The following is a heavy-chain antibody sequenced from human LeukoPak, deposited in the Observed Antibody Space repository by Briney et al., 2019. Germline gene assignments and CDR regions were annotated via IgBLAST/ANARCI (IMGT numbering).Heavy chain of an antibody. V-gene: IGHV1-69*13. CDR2: IIPIFGTA. J-gene: IGHJ5*02. CDR1: GGTFSSYA. Sequence: SVKVSCKASGGTFSSYAISWVRQAPGQGLEWMGGIIPIFGTANYAQKFQGRVTITADESTSTAYMELSSLRSEDTAVYYCARCHRYYYDSSGYSRNNWFDPWGQGTLVTVSS. D-gene: IGHD3-22*01. CDR3: ARCHRYYYDSSGYSRNNWFDP.